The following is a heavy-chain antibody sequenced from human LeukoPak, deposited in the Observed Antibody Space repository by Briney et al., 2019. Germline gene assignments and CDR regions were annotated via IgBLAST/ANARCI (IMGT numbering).Heavy chain of an antibody. CDR1: GFTFSSYS. CDR3: GRSPIGVAPLDY. Sequence: NPGGSLRLSCAASGFTFSSYSMNWVRQAPGKGLEWVSSISSSSSYIYYADSVKGRFTISRDNAKNSLYLQMNSLKTEDTAVYYCGRSPIGVAPLDYWGQGTLVTVSS. J-gene: IGHJ4*02. V-gene: IGHV3-21*04. CDR2: ISSSSSYI. D-gene: IGHD6-19*01.